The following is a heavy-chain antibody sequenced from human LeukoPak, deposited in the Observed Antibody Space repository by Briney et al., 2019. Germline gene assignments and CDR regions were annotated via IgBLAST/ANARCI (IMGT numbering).Heavy chain of an antibody. Sequence: GGSLRLSCAASGFTFSSYWMSWVRQAPGKGLEWVAVISYDGSNKYYADSVKGRFTISRDNSKNTLYLQMNSLRAEDTAVYYCAKNDGGGSSWYYYFDYWGQGTLVTVSS. D-gene: IGHD6-13*01. J-gene: IGHJ4*02. CDR3: AKNDGGGSSWYYYFDY. CDR2: ISYDGSNK. CDR1: GFTFSSYW. V-gene: IGHV3-30*18.